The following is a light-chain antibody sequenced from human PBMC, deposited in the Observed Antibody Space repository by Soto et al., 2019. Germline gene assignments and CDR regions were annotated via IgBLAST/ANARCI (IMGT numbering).Light chain of an antibody. CDR2: DAS. J-gene: IGKJ4*01. V-gene: IGKV3D-15*01. Sequence: EMVVTQSPATLSVSPGERVTLSCRTSQDVSSKLAWYQQKPGQPPSLLIYDASTRATGTPARFSGSGSGTEFTLAVTSLQPEDYALYFCQQYIRWPLTFGGGTKVDI. CDR3: QQYIRWPLT. CDR1: QDVSSK.